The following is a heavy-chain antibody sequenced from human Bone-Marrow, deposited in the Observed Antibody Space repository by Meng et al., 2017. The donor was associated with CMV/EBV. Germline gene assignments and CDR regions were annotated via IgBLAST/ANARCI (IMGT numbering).Heavy chain of an antibody. Sequence: GESLKISCAASGFIFDDYGMTWVRQTPGKGLEWVSGVNWNGGTTAYADSVKGRFTISRDNAKNSLYIEMNSLRAEDTAVYYCAKGGSRITMIVVVMDDAFDIWGQGTMVTVSS. D-gene: IGHD3-22*01. J-gene: IGHJ3*02. CDR1: GFIFDDYG. CDR3: AKGGSRITMIVVVMDDAFDI. V-gene: IGHV3-20*04. CDR2: VNWNGGTT.